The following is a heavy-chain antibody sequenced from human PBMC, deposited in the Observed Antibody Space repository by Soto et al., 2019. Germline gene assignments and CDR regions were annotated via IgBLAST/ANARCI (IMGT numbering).Heavy chain of an antibody. J-gene: IGHJ6*03. D-gene: IGHD6-13*01. Sequence: QVQLQESGPGLVKPSETLSLTCTVSGGSISPYYWSWIRQPPGKGLEWIGYVYYSGNTNYNPSLKSRVTISVDTSMNRFSLNLTSATAADTAVYYCARKGAAASYAHYYMDVWGRGTAVTVSS. CDR2: VYYSGNT. CDR3: ARKGAAASYAHYYMDV. CDR1: GGSISPYY. V-gene: IGHV4-59*01.